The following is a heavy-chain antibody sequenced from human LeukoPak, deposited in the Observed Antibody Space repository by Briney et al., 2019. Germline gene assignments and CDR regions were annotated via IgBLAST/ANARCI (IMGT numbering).Heavy chain of an antibody. CDR3: ARALGRGIRYDAFDP. D-gene: IGHD6-13*01. V-gene: IGHV1-8*01. Sequence: ASVKVSCKASGYTFTSYDINWVRQATGQGLEWMGWMNSNSGNTGYAQKFQGRVTMTRNTSISTAYMELSSLRSEDTAVYYCARALGRGIRYDAFDPWGQGTLVTVSS. CDR1: GYTFTSYD. CDR2: MNSNSGNT. J-gene: IGHJ5*02.